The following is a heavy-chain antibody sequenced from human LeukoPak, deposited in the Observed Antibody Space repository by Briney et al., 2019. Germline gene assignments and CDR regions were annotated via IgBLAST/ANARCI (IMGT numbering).Heavy chain of an antibody. Sequence: GGSLRLSCVASGFTFSDYAMNWVRQAPGKGLEWVSTFKTNSGQVYYAESVRGRFTISRVNSKNTVYLEMSSLRTEDTALYFCARSVPDYTRFDYWGQGALVTVSS. V-gene: IGHV3-23*01. CDR3: ARSVPDYTRFDY. CDR1: GFTFSDYA. D-gene: IGHD4-11*01. J-gene: IGHJ4*02. CDR2: FKTNSGQV.